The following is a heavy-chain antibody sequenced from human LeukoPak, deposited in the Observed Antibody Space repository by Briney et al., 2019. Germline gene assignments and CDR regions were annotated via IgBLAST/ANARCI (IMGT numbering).Heavy chain of an antibody. D-gene: IGHD2-2*02. CDR1: GYSFTGYY. V-gene: IGHV1-2*02. CDR3: ARQGYCRTTACYTAAFDI. J-gene: IGHJ3*02. Sequence: GASVKVSCKASGYSFTGYYMHWVRQAPGQGLEWMGWINPNSGGTNYAQKFRDRVTMTNDTSISTAYMELSMLRSDDTAVYYCARQGYCRTTACYTAAFDIWGQGTVVTVSS. CDR2: INPNSGGT.